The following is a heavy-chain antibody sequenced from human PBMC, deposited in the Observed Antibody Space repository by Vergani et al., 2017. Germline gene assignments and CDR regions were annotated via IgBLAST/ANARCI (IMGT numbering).Heavy chain of an antibody. J-gene: IGHJ6*03. V-gene: IGHV4-39*07. CDR2: IYYSGST. D-gene: IGHD5-18*01. CDR3: ATNRRGYSYGAYYYYYMDV. Sequence: QLQLQESGPGLVKPSETLSLTCTVSGGSISSSSYYWGWIRQPPGKGLEWIGSIYYSGSTYYNPSLKSRVTISVDTSKNQFSLKLSSVTAADTAVYYCATNRRGYSYGAYYYYYMDVWGKGTTVTVSS. CDR1: GGSISSSSYY.